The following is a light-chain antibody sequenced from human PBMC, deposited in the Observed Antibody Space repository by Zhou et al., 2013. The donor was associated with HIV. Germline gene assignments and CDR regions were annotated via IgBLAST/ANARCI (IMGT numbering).Light chain of an antibody. CDR3: QQYKSGSRA. CDR2: KAS. J-gene: IGKJ1*01. CDR1: QSISSW. V-gene: IGKV1-5*03. Sequence: DIQMTQSPSTLSASVGDRVTITCRASQSISSWLAWYQQKPGKAPKLLIYKASSLESGVPSRFSGSGSGTEFTLTISSLQPDDFATYYCQQYKSGSRAFGQGTKVEIK.